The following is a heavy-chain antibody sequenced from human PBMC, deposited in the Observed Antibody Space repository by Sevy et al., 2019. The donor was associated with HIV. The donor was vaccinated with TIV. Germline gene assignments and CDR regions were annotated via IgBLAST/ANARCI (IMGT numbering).Heavy chain of an antibody. J-gene: IGHJ4*02. CDR2: ISYDGVNQ. CDR3: ARVVGRGEYLIYAYLDY. V-gene: IGHV3-30*01. CDR1: GFSFSYYP. D-gene: IGHD2-15*01. Sequence: GGSLRLSCAASGFSFSYYPMHWVRQAPGKGLEWVALISYDGVNQYYAASVKGRFNVSRVNFKSTLYMEMNNLRPKDTATYYSARVVGRGEYLIYAYLDYWGQGTLVTVSS.